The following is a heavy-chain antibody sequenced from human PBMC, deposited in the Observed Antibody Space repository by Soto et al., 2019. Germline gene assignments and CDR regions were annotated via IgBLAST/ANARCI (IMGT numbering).Heavy chain of an antibody. Sequence: QVQLVQSGAEMEEPGSSVKVSCKTSGGTFSSSAISWLRQAPGQGLEWMGGIIPLFRTPDYAQKFQGRVPXAXDXXTSTAYMELSSLRSEDTAVYYCARDNDRLQLGGNYYYILDVWGQGTTITVSS. D-gene: IGHD4-4*01. CDR1: GGTFSSSA. CDR3: ARDNDRLQLGGNYYYILDV. J-gene: IGHJ6*02. CDR2: IIPLFRTP. V-gene: IGHV1-69*05.